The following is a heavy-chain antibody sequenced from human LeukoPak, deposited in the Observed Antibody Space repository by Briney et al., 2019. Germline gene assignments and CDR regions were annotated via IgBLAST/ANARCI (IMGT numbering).Heavy chain of an antibody. CDR2: IYYSGST. J-gene: IGHJ4*02. D-gene: IGHD3-9*01. CDR1: GGSISRYY. V-gene: IGHV4-59*01. Sequence: PSETLSLTCTVSGGSISRYYWSWIRQPPGKGLEWIGYIYYSGSTNYNPSLKSRVTISVDTSKNQFSLKLSSVTAADSAVSYCATGLASFDILSGYYPPSAFDYWGQGTLVTVSS. CDR3: ATGLASFDILSGYYPPSAFDY.